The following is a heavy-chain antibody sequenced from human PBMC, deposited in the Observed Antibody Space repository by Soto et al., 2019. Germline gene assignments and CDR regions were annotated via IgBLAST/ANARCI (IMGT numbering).Heavy chain of an antibody. CDR1: GYSFTSYW. Sequence: GESLKISCKGSGYSFTSYWISWVRQMPGKGLEWMGRIDPSDSYTNYSPSFQGHVTISADKSISTAYLQWSSLKASDTAMYYCARHGTIYYYYYGMDVWGQGTTVTVSS. V-gene: IGHV5-10-1*01. CDR2: IDPSDSYT. J-gene: IGHJ6*02. CDR3: ARHGTIYYYYYGMDV.